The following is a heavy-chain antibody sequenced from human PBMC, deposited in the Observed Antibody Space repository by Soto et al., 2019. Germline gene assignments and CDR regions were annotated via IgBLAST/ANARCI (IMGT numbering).Heavy chain of an antibody. Sequence: PLETLSLTCTVSGGSISSSSYYWGWIRQPPGKGLEWIGSIYYSGSTYYNPSLKSRVTISVDTSKNQFSLKLSSVTAADTAVYYCARQCSTSCPMGAFDIWGQGTMVTVSS. CDR3: ARQCSTSCPMGAFDI. CDR1: GGSISSSSYY. CDR2: IYYSGST. V-gene: IGHV4-39*01. J-gene: IGHJ3*02. D-gene: IGHD2-2*01.